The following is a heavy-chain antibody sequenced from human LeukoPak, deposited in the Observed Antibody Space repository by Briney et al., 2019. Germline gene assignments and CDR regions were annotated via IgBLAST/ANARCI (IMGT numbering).Heavy chain of an antibody. Sequence: GSLRLSCAASGFTFSSYSMNWVRQAPGKGLEWIGEIYHTGSTTYNPSLKSRVTISVDKSKNQFSLKLSSVTAADTAVYYCARYSSGYYTNYYFDYWGQGTLVTVSS. CDR3: ARYSSGYYTNYYFDY. J-gene: IGHJ4*02. CDR1: GFTFSSYSM. CDR2: IYHTGST. V-gene: IGHV4-4*02. D-gene: IGHD3-3*01.